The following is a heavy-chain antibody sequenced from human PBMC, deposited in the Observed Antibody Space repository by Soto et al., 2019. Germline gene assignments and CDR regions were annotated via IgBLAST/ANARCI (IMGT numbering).Heavy chain of an antibody. V-gene: IGHV3-74*01. Sequence: EVQLVESGGGLVQPGGSLRVSCAASGFTFGSYWMNWVRQAPGKGLVWVSRIDSDGSSTTYADSVKGRFTTSRDNAKNTLYLQMSRLRVDITAVYYGARGRPCGMDVWGQGTTVTVSS. CDR1: GFTFGSYW. J-gene: IGHJ6*02. CDR3: ARGRPCGMDV. CDR2: IDSDGSST.